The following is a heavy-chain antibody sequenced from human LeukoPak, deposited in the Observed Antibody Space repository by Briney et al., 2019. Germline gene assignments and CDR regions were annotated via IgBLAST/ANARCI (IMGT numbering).Heavy chain of an antibody. D-gene: IGHD3-16*01. CDR3: AGSGGFTSPQNY. J-gene: IGHJ4*02. V-gene: IGHV4-59*02. CDR1: GGSVSSYY. Sequence: SGTLSLTCTVSGGSVSSYYWSWIRQPPGKGLEWIGCISYTGGTNYTPSLKSRVTISLDTSKNQFSLKLNSVTAADTALYYCAGSGGFTSPQNYWGQGTLVTV. CDR2: ISYTGGT.